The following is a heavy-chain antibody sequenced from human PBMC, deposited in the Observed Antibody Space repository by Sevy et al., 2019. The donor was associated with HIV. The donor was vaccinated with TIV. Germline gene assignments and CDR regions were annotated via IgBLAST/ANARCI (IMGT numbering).Heavy chain of an antibody. J-gene: IGHJ4*02. CDR3: ARVFSGSAPGFDY. CDR1: GITFSESL. Sequence: GGSLRLSCAASGITFSESLMSWVRKAPGKGLEWVASIKNDGSAKFYADSVKGRFIVSRDNAKNSLYLQMNSLRGEDTAFYFCARVFSGSAPGFDYWGQGTLVTVSS. V-gene: IGHV3-7*01. D-gene: IGHD6-19*01. CDR2: IKNDGSAK.